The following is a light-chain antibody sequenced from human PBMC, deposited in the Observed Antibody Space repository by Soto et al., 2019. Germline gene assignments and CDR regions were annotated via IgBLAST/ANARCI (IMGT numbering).Light chain of an antibody. J-gene: IGKJ2*01. CDR2: GAS. CDR3: QQYGSSPPYT. V-gene: IGKV3-20*01. Sequence: EIVLTQSPGTLSLSPGERATLSCRASQSVNNNYLAWYQQKPGQAPRLLIYGASRRATGIPDRFSGSGSGTDFTLTISRLEPEDFAVYYCQQYGSSPPYTFGQGTTLEIK. CDR1: QSVNNNY.